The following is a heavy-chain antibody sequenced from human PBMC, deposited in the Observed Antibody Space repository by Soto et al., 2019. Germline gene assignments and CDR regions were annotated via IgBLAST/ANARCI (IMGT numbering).Heavy chain of an antibody. Sequence: SVKVSCKASGGTFISYAISWVRQAPGQGLESIGGFIPIFGTANYAQKFQGRVTITADESTSTAYMELSSLRSEDTAVYYCARGPREMMIFDYWGEGTLVTVSS. CDR2: FIPIFGTA. D-gene: IGHD3-16*01. J-gene: IGHJ4*02. CDR1: GGTFISYA. V-gene: IGHV1-69*13. CDR3: ARGPREMMIFDY.